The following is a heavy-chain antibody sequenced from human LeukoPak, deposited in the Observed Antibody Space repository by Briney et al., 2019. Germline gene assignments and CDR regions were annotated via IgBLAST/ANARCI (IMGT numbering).Heavy chain of an antibody. J-gene: IGHJ5*02. CDR3: ARHGRYNWFGP. Sequence: SETLSLTCTVSGGSISSYYWSWIRQPPGKGLEWIGYIYYSGSTNYNPSLKSRVTISVDTSKNQFSLKLSSVTAADTAVYYCARHGRYNWFGPWGQGTWSPSPQ. CDR1: GGSISSYY. CDR2: IYYSGST. D-gene: IGHD1-26*01. V-gene: IGHV4-59*08.